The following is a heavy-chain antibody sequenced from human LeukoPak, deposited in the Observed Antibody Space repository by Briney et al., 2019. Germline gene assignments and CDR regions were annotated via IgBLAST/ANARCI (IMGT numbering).Heavy chain of an antibody. D-gene: IGHD6-6*01. CDR2: IIPIFGTA. Sequence: GASVKVSCKASGGTFSSYAISWVRQAPGQGLEWMGGIIPIFGTANYAQKFQGRVTITADKSTSTAYMELSRLRSDDTAVYYCARYEYSSPYNWFDPWGQGTLVTVSS. V-gene: IGHV1-69*06. CDR1: GGTFSSYA. J-gene: IGHJ5*02. CDR3: ARYEYSSPYNWFDP.